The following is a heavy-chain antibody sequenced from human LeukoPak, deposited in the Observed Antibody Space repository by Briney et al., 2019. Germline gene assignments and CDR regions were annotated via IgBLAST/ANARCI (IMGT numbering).Heavy chain of an antibody. V-gene: IGHV4-38-2*01. Sequence: SETLSLTCVVSGYSISSGYYWSWIRQPPGKGLEWIGSIFHSGITYYIPSLKSRVTISVDTSKNQFSLKLSSVTAADTAVYYCARVRSRSLDYWGQGTLVTVSS. CDR2: IFHSGIT. J-gene: IGHJ4*02. CDR1: GYSISSGYY. CDR3: ARVRSRSLDY.